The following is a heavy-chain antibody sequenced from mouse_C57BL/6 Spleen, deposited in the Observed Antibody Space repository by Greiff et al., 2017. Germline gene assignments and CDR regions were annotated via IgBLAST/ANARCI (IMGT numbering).Heavy chain of an antibody. V-gene: IGHV5-4*01. CDR2: ISDGGSYT. D-gene: IGHD4-1*01. Sequence: GQRVESGGGLVKPGGSLKLSCAASGFTFSSYAMSWVRQTPEKRLEWVATISDGGSYTYYPDNVKGRFTISRDNAKNNLYLQMSHLKSEDTAMYYCARDGAGTGYFDVWGTGTTVTVSS. CDR3: ARDGAGTGYFDV. J-gene: IGHJ1*03. CDR1: GFTFSSYA.